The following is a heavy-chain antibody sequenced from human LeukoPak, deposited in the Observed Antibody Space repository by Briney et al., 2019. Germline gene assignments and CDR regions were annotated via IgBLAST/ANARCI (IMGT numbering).Heavy chain of an antibody. J-gene: IGHJ4*02. CDR2: IYYSGST. CDR3: ARESYDFWSGYSAQFDY. V-gene: IGHV4-31*03. CDR1: AGSISSGGYY. D-gene: IGHD3-3*01. Sequence: SETLSLTRTVSAGSISSGGYYWSWLRQHPGKGLEWIGYIYYSGSTYYNPSLKSRVTISVYPSKNQFSPKLSSVTAADTAVYYCARESYDFWSGYSAQFDYWGPGTLVTVSS.